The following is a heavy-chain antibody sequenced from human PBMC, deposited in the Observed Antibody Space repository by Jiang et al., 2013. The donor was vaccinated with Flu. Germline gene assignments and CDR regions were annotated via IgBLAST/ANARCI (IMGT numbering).Heavy chain of an antibody. D-gene: IGHD5-24*01. CDR3: ASYGEMATIDY. CDR1: GGTFSSYA. Sequence: EVKKPGSSVRVSCKASGGTFSSYAISWVRQAPGQGLEWMGGIIPIFGTANYAQKFQGRVTITADKSTSTAYMELSSLRSEDTAVYYCASYGEMATIDYWGQGTLVTVSS. CDR2: IIPIFGTA. J-gene: IGHJ4*02. V-gene: IGHV1-69*06.